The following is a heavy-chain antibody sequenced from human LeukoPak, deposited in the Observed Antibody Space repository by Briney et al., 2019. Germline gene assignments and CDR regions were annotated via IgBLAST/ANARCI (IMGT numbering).Heavy chain of an antibody. V-gene: IGHV3-48*03. CDR3: ARDGSRITGTTSMDY. Sequence: PGGSLRLSCAASGFTFSSYEMNWVRQAPGKGLEWISYINGGGTTIYYTDSVQGRFTFSRDNAKNSLYLQMNSLRAEDTAVYYCARDGSRITGTTSMDYWGQGTLVTVSS. D-gene: IGHD1-7*01. J-gene: IGHJ4*02. CDR1: GFTFSSYE. CDR2: INGGGTTI.